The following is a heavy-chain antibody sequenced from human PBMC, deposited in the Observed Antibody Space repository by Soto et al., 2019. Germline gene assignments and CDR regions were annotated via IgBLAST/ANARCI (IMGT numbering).Heavy chain of an antibody. CDR3: TTFAMVRGLSASDDAFDI. V-gene: IGHV3-15*01. Sequence: GGSLRLSCAASGFTFSNAWMSWVRQAPGKGLEWVGRIKSKTDGGTTDYAAPVKGRFTISRDDSKNTLYLQMNSLKTEDTAVYYCTTFAMVRGLSASDDAFDIWGQGTMVTVSS. CDR1: GFTFSNAW. CDR2: IKSKTDGGTT. J-gene: IGHJ3*02. D-gene: IGHD3-10*01.